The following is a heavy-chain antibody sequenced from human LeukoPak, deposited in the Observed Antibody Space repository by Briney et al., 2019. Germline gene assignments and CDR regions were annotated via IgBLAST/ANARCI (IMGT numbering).Heavy chain of an antibody. CDR2: VTWNSGSM. D-gene: IGHD5-24*01. CDR3: ARVARPRTILTYAFDI. V-gene: IGHV3-20*04. CDR1: GFSFDDHG. J-gene: IGHJ3*02. Sequence: PGGSLRLSCEASGFSFDDHGMTWVRQAPGKGLEWVSGVTWNSGSMGYADSVKGRFTISRDNAKNSLFLQMNSLRAEDTALYYCARVARPRTILTYAFDIWGQGTMVTVSS.